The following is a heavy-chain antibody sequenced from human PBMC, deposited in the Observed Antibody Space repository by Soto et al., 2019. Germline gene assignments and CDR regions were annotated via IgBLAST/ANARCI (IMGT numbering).Heavy chain of an antibody. V-gene: IGHV4-34*01. CDR3: ARAGYYDILTGPFDP. J-gene: IGHJ5*02. CDR2: INHSGST. CDR1: GGSFSGYY. D-gene: IGHD3-9*01. Sequence: SETLSLTCAVYGGSFSGYYWSWIRQPPGKGLEWIGEINHSGSTNYNPSLKSRVTISVDTSKNQFSLKLSSVTAADTAVYYCARAGYYDILTGPFDPWGQGTLVTVSS.